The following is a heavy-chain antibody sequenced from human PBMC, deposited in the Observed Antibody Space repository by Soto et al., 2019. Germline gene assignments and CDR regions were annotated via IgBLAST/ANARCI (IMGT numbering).Heavy chain of an antibody. D-gene: IGHD2-2*01. V-gene: IGHV1-2*02. Sequence: VEMVQSGAEVKKPGASVRVSCKASGYTFTDYFIHWVRQAPGQGLEWMGWINPNSGGTNYAQKFQGRLTITRDTSITTVYLDLSRLRSDDTATYYCARDTKIPANAIHDGRWGQGTLVTVSS. CDR3: ARDTKIPANAIHDGR. CDR2: INPNSGGT. J-gene: IGHJ4*02. CDR1: GYTFTDYF.